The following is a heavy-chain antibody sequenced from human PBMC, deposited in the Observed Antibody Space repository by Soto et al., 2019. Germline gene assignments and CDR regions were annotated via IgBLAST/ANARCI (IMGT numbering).Heavy chain of an antibody. CDR2: IYYSGST. J-gene: IGHJ4*02. D-gene: IGHD2-2*01. CDR3: AREESSTSFYY. Sequence: QVQLQESGPGLVKPSETLSLTCTVSGGSISSYYWSWIRQPPGKGLEWIGYIYYSGSTNYNPSLKSRVTISVDTSKNQFSLKLSSVTAADTAVYYCAREESSTSFYYWGQGTLVTVSS. V-gene: IGHV4-59*01. CDR1: GGSISSYY.